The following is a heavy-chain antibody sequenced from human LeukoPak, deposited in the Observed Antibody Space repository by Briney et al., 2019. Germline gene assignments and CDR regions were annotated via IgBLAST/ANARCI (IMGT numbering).Heavy chain of an antibody. CDR3: ATEPGIGYAFDI. D-gene: IGHD2-15*01. CDR2: INPDGSTE. J-gene: IGHJ3*02. V-gene: IGHV3-7*01. Sequence: PGRSLSLSRVASGLTFRNYWMSSVRQAPGKGLEWLANINPDGSTENYVPSVKGRFTISRDNAKNLVSLQMISLRAEDTAVYYCATEPGIGYAFDIWGQGTMVTVSS. CDR1: GLTFRNYW.